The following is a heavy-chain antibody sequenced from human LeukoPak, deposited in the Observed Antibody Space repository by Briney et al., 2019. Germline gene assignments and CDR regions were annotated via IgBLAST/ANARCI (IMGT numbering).Heavy chain of an antibody. D-gene: IGHD2-2*02. Sequence: VASVKVSCKASGGTFSSYAISWVRQAPGQGLEWMGGIIPIFGTANYAQKFQGRVTITADESTSTAYMELSSLRSEDTAVYYCARSTKAIVVVPAAIDWFDPWGQGTLVTVSS. J-gene: IGHJ5*02. CDR1: GGTFSSYA. CDR2: IIPIFGTA. V-gene: IGHV1-69*13. CDR3: ARSTKAIVVVPAAIDWFDP.